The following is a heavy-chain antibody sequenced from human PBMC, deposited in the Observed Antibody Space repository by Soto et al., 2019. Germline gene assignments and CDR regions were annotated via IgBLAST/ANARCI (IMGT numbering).Heavy chain of an antibody. CDR3: ATLTYTSGLDH. D-gene: IGHD6-19*01. J-gene: IGHJ4*02. V-gene: IGHV1-18*01. CDR2: ISTYNWNT. CDR1: GYTXNSYG. Sequence: SXKVSYKASGYTXNSYGSSWVRQAPGQGLEWMGWISTYNWNTNYAQKLHGRVTMTTETSTSTAHMEVRRLRSDDTAVYYCATLTYTSGLDHWGQGTQGTVSS.